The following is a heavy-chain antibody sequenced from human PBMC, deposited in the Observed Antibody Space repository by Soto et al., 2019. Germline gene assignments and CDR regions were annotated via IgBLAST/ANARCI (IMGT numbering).Heavy chain of an antibody. Sequence: PSETLSLTCTVSGGSISSGGYYWSWIRQHPGKGLEWIGYIYYSGSTYYNPSLKSRVTISVDTSKNQFSLKLSSVTAADTAVYYCARVAYYYDSSGYCRRYYYYGMDVWGQGTTVTVSS. J-gene: IGHJ6*02. V-gene: IGHV4-31*03. CDR2: IYYSGST. CDR3: ARVAYYYDSSGYCRRYYYYGMDV. D-gene: IGHD3-22*01. CDR1: GGSISSGGYY.